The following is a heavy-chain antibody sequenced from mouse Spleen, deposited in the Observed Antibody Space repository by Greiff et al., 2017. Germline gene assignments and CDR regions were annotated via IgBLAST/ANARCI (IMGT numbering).Heavy chain of an antibody. D-gene: IGHD1-1*01. CDR2: IYPGNSDT. CDR3: TRSDYYGSSWDAMDY. J-gene: IGHJ4*01. V-gene: IGHV1-5*01. Sequence: VQLQQSGTVLARPGASVKMSCKASGYSFTSYWMHWVKQRPGQGLEWIGAIYPGNSDTSYNQKFKGKAKLTAVTSASTAYMELSSLTNEDSAVYYCTRSDYYGSSWDAMDYWGQGTSVTVSS. CDR1: GYSFTSYW.